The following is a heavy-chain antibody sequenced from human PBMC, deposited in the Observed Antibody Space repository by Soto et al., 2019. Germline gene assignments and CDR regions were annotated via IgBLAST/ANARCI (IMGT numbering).Heavy chain of an antibody. CDR1: GFTFSNYG. V-gene: IGHV3-33*06. CDR3: AKDLTYYDFWSGYYPSGFDYYGMDV. D-gene: IGHD3-3*01. J-gene: IGHJ6*02. Sequence: GGSLRLSCAASGFTFSNYGMHWVRQAPGKGLEWVAIIWHDGNNKYYADSVRGRFIISRDNSKNRLYLQMNSLRAEDTAVYYCAKDLTYYDFWSGYYPSGFDYYGMDVWGQGTTVTVSS. CDR2: IWHDGNNK.